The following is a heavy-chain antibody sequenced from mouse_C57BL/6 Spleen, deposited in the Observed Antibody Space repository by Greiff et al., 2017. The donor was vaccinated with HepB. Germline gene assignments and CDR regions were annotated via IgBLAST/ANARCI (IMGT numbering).Heavy chain of an antibody. CDR1: GYAFSSSW. CDR3: ARSLTGTTFAY. D-gene: IGHD4-1*01. J-gene: IGHJ3*01. CDR2: IYPGDGDT. Sequence: QVQLQQSGPELVKPGASVKISCKASGYAFSSSWMHWVKQRPGKGLEWIGRIYPGDGDTNYNGKFKGKATLTADKSSSTAYMQLSSLTSEDSAVYFCARSLTGTTFAYWGQGTLVTVSA. V-gene: IGHV1-82*01.